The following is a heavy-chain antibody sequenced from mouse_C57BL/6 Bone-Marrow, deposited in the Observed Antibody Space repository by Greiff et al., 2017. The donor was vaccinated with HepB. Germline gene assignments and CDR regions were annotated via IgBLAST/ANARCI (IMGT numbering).Heavy chain of an antibody. J-gene: IGHJ4*01. Sequence: QVQLQQSGPELVKPGASVKISCKASGYAFSSSWMNWVKQRPGKGLEWIGRIYPGDGDTNYNGKFKGKATLTADKSSSTAYMQLSSLTSEDSAVYFCAREVIYYDYDGVPFYYYAMDYWGQGTSVTVSS. CDR1: GYAFSSSW. CDR2: IYPGDGDT. CDR3: AREVIYYDYDGVPFYYYAMDY. D-gene: IGHD2-4*01. V-gene: IGHV1-82*01.